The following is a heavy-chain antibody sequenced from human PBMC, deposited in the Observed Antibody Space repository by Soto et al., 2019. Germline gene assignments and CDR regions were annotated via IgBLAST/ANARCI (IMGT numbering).Heavy chain of an antibody. D-gene: IGHD1-26*01. CDR1: GGTFSSYA. V-gene: IGHV1-69*13. J-gene: IGHJ4*02. Sequence: SVKVSCKASGGTFSSYAISWVRQAPGQGLEWMGGIIPIFGTANYAQKFQGRVTITADESTSTAYMELSSLRSEDTAVYYCARDRMGAASDFDYWGQGTLVTVSS. CDR3: ARDRMGAASDFDY. CDR2: IIPIFGTA.